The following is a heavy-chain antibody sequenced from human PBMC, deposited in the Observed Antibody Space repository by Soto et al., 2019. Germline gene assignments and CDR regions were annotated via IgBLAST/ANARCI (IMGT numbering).Heavy chain of an antibody. J-gene: IGHJ4*02. D-gene: IGHD6-13*01. CDR1: GGSISTSNL. V-gene: IGHV4-4*02. CDR3: ARSPRSIAAGGIDY. Sequence: SETLSLTCAVSGGSISTSNLWTWVCQPPGKGLEWIGEIYHSGSTNYNPSLKSRVTISVDKSKNQFSLKLNSVTAADTAVYYCARSPRSIAAGGIDYWGQGFLVTVS. CDR2: IYHSGST.